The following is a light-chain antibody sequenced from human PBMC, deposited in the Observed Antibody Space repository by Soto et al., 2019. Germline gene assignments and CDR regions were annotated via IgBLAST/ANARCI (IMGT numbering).Light chain of an antibody. CDR1: QRVSGGF. V-gene: IGKV3D-20*01. CDR3: QQYGSSPS. J-gene: IGKJ1*01. Sequence: VLTQAPSTLSLCPGDRATVYCWASQRVSGGFLAWYQQKPGLAPRLILYDTSFRATGIPDRFSGSGSGTDFTLTLSRLDPEDFAVYYGQQYGSSPSFAQGTKVDIK. CDR2: DTS.